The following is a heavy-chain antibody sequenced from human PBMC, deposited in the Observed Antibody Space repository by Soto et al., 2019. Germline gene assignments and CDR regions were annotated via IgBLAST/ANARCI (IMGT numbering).Heavy chain of an antibody. J-gene: IGHJ4*02. CDR1: GGSISSSSYY. V-gene: IGHV4-39*01. Sequence: QLQLQESGPGLVKPSETLSLTCTVSGGSISSSSYYWGWIRQPPGKGLEWIGSIYYSGSTYYNPSLKSQVTKSEESSKMQFAPELGVVAAADPTVYYCARLIAVVRGGGYFDYWGQGTLVTVSS. CDR3: ARLIAVVRGGGYFDY. D-gene: IGHD2-15*01. CDR2: IYYSGST.